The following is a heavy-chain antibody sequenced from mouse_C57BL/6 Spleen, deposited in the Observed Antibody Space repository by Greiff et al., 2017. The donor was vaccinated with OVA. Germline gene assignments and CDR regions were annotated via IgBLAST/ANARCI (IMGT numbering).Heavy chain of an antibody. V-gene: IGHV1-82*01. CDR1: GYAFSSSW. CDR3: APIYDGYYGYFEV. CDR2: IYPGDGDT. J-gene: IGHJ1*03. Sequence: VQLQQSGPELVKPGASVKISCKASGYAFSSSWMNWVKQRPGKGLEWIGRIYPGDGDTNYTGKFKGKTTLTADKSSSTAYMQLSSLTSEDSAVYFCAPIYDGYYGYFEVWGTGTTVTVSS. D-gene: IGHD2-3*01.